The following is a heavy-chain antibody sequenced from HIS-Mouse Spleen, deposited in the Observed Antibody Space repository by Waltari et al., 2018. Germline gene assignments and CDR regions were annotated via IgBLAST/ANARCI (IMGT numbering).Heavy chain of an antibody. CDR3: AREIPYSSSWYDWYFDL. CDR1: GGSISSSSYY. CDR2: IYYSGST. D-gene: IGHD6-13*01. Sequence: QLQLQESGPGQVKPSETLSLTCTVSGGSISSSSYYWGWIRQPPGKGLEWIGSIYYSGSTYYNPSLKSRVTISVDTSKNQFSLKLSSVTAADTAVYYCAREIPYSSSWYDWYFDLWGRGTLVTVSS. V-gene: IGHV4-39*07. J-gene: IGHJ2*01.